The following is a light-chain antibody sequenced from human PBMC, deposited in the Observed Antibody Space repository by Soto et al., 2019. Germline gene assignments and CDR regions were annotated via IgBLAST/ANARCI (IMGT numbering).Light chain of an antibody. V-gene: IGKV3-15*01. Sequence: EIVMTQSPATLSVSPGERATLSCRASQSVSSNLAWYQQKPGQTPRLLIYDASSRATGIPARFSGSGFGTDFTLTISSLQSEDFAVYYCQQYNNWPLTFGGGTNVEIK. CDR3: QQYNNWPLT. CDR1: QSVSSN. CDR2: DAS. J-gene: IGKJ4*01.